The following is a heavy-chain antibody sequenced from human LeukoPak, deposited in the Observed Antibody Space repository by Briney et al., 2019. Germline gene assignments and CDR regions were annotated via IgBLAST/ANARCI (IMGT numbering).Heavy chain of an antibody. CDR1: GGSISSSIYY. CDR2: VFYNGAT. D-gene: IGHD6-13*01. Sequence: SETPSLTCIVSGGSISSSIYYWAWVRQPPGEGLEWIGTVFYNGATQYSPSLKSRVPISVDTSKNQFSLKLSSVTAADTAVYYCARHPVYSSSWHYFDYWGRGTLVTVSS. J-gene: IGHJ4*02. V-gene: IGHV4-39*01. CDR3: ARHPVYSSSWHYFDY.